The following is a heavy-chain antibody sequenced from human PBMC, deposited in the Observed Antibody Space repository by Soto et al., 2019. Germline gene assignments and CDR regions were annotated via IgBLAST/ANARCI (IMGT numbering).Heavy chain of an antibody. D-gene: IGHD3-16*02. CDR1: GGTFSSYA. CDR3: ARDDVDYDYVWGSYPRYYFDY. V-gene: IGHV1-69*13. J-gene: IGHJ4*02. Sequence: SVKVCGEASGGTFSSYAISWVRQAPGQGLEWMGGIIPIFGTANYAQKFQGRVTITADESTSTAYMELSSLRSEDTAVYYCARDDVDYDYVWGSYPRYYFDYWGQGTLVTVSS. CDR2: IIPIFGTA.